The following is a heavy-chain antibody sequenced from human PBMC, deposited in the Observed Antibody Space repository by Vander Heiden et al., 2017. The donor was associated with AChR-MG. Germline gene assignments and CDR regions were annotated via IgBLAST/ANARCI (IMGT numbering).Heavy chain of an antibody. CDR3: ARDSTSAVTTFRPDF. J-gene: IGHJ4*02. D-gene: IGHD4-17*01. CDR1: GFTFSNYG. CDR2: ISYDGMNK. Sequence: QVQLVDSGGDVVQPGGSLRLSCAATGFTFSNYGMHWVRPTPDRGLEWVAVISYDGMNKYYPDSVKGRFTISRDNSKNTVSLQMNSLRSDDTALYYCARDSTSAVTTFRPDFWGQGTLVTVSA. V-gene: IGHV3-30*03.